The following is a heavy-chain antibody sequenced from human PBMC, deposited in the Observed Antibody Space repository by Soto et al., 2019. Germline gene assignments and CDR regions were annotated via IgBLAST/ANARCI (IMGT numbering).Heavy chain of an antibody. CDR2: IVVGSGNT. D-gene: IGHD1-7*01. V-gene: IGHV1-58*01. Sequence: GASVKVCCKASGFTFTSSAVQWVRQARGQRLEWIGWIVVGSGNTNYAQKFQERVTITRDMSTSTAYMELSSLRSEDTAVYYCAADSRTGTTERHYWGQGALVTVSS. J-gene: IGHJ4*02. CDR3: AADSRTGTTERHY. CDR1: GFTFTSSA.